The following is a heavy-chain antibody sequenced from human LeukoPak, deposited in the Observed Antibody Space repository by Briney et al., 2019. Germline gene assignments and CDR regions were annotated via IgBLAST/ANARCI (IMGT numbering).Heavy chain of an antibody. J-gene: IGHJ4*02. CDR3: ARVGALGGFDY. CDR2: IYYSGST. Sequence: MTSQTLSLTCTVSGGSISSGDYYWSWIRQPPGKGLEWIGYIYYSGSTNYNPSLKSRVTISVDASKNQFSLKLSSVTAADTAVYYCARVGALGGFDYWGQGTLVTVSS. D-gene: IGHD1-26*01. CDR1: GGSISSGDYY. V-gene: IGHV4-61*08.